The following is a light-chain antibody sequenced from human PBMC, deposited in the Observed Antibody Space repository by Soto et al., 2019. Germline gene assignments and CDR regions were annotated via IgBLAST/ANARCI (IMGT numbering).Light chain of an antibody. CDR2: GVF. CDR1: QSVRSNY. J-gene: IGKJ2*01. CDR3: QDYDGSPRT. Sequence: ETVLTQSPGTVSLSPGERATLSCTTSQSVRSNYLAWYQQKPGQAPRLLIYGVFSRAAGIPDRFSGSGSGTDFTLTISGLEPEDSAVYYCQDYDGSPRTFGRGTKLEI. V-gene: IGKV3-20*01.